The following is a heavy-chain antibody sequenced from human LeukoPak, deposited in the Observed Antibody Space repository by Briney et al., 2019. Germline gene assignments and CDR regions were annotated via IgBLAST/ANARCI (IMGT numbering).Heavy chain of an antibody. CDR3: ARVGCSSSSCLDY. D-gene: IGHD2-2*01. J-gene: IGHJ4*02. CDR1: GGTFSSYA. Sequence: ASVKVSCKASGGTFSSYAMSWVRQAPGQGLEWMGRIIPIFGTANYAQKFQGRVTITTDESTSTAYMELSSLRSEDTAVYYCARVGCSSSSCLDYWGQGTPVTVSS. CDR2: IIPIFGTA. V-gene: IGHV1-69*05.